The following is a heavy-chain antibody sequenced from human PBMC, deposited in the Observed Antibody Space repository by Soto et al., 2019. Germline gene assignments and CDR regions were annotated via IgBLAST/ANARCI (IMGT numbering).Heavy chain of an antibody. J-gene: IGHJ4*02. V-gene: IGHV4-31*11. D-gene: IGHD5-12*01. CDR1: PGSVTSGGYY. CDR2: TYHTGNT. CDR3: ARTPDKYGGHFDY. Sequence: QVQLQESGPGLVKPSQTLSPTCAVSPGSVTSGGYYWSWIRQLPGKGLEWIGQTYHTGNTYYNPSLQGGVPRSLGTSKTQFSVMLSSVTAAGSAVYFCARTPDKYGGHFDYWGQGMLVTVSS.